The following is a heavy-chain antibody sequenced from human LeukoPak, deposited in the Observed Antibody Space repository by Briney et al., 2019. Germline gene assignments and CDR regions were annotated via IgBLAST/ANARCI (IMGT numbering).Heavy chain of an antibody. CDR1: GFTFSNAW. Sequence: GGSLRLSCAASGFTFSNAWMSWVRQAPGQGLEWVGRILSKSEGGTADYSSPVKGRFTISRDDSKDTLYLQMDSLKTEDTAIYYCTTESYDTWGQQTLVTVSS. CDR3: TTESYDT. D-gene: IGHD3-16*01. J-gene: IGHJ4*02. V-gene: IGHV3-15*01. CDR2: ILSKSEGGTA.